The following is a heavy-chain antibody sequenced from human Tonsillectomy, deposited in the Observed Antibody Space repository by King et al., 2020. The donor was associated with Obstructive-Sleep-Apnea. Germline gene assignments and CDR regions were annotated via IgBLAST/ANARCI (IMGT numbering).Heavy chain of an antibody. CDR2: IIPIFGTA. D-gene: IGHD4-17*01. CDR3: AHWNHLWGDYDHSAKPDVANYYFDY. CDR1: GGTFSSYA. Sequence: VQLVQSGAEVKKPGSSVKVSCKASGGTFSSYAISWVRQAPGQGLEWMGGIIPIFGTAHYAQKFQGRVTITADESTSTAYMELSSLRSEDTAVYYCAHWNHLWGDYDHSAKPDVANYYFDYWGQGTLVTVSS. V-gene: IGHV1-69*01. J-gene: IGHJ4*02.